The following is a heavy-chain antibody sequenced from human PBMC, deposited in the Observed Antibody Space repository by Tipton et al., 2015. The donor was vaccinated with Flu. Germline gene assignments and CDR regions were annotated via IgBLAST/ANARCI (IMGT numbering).Heavy chain of an antibody. CDR3: ASHSGSYYRGYCYYGMDA. Sequence: TLSLTCAVSGYSISSGYYWGWIRQPPGKGLEWIGSIYHSGSTYYNPSLKSRVTISVDTSKNQFSLKLSSVTAADTAVYYCASHSGSYYRGYCYYGMDAWGQGTTVTVSS. J-gene: IGHJ6*02. CDR2: IYHSGST. CDR1: GYSISSGYY. D-gene: IGHD1-26*01. V-gene: IGHV4-38-2*01.